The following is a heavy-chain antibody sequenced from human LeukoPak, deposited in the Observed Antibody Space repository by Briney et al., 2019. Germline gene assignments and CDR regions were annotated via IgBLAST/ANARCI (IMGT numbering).Heavy chain of an antibody. V-gene: IGHV3-21*01. CDR2: ISSGSTYI. J-gene: IGHJ3*02. Sequence: GGSLRLSCAASRFTFSSYSMNWVRPAPGKGLEWVSSISSGSTYIYYADSVKGRFTISRDNAKNSLYLQMNSLRAEDTAVYYCARKGIAVAGASDAFDIWGQGTMVTVSS. D-gene: IGHD6-19*01. CDR1: RFTFSSYS. CDR3: ARKGIAVAGASDAFDI.